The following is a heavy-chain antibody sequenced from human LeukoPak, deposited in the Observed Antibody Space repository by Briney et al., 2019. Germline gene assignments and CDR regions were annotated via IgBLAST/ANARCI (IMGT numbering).Heavy chain of an antibody. V-gene: IGHV3-15*01. Sequence: PGGSLRLSCAGSGFIFTDVWTSWVRQAAGKGLEWVGRIKSKSDGGTIDYAAPVKGRITMSRDYSRKTLSLEMNNLKTEDTGVYYCTTDLDYWGQGNLVTVSS. CDR2: IKSKSDGGTI. CDR1: GFIFTDVW. J-gene: IGHJ4*02. CDR3: TTDLDY.